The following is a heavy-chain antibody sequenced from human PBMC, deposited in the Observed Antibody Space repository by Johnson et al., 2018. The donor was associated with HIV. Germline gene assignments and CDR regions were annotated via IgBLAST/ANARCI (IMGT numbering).Heavy chain of an antibody. J-gene: IGHJ3*01. V-gene: IGHV3-7*01. D-gene: IGHD5-18*01. Sequence: VQLVESGGGLVQPGGSLRLSCAASGFTFSSYWMSWVRQTPGKGLEWVANIKQDGSEKYYVDSVKGLFTISRDNAKNSLYLQMNSLSAEDTAVYYCARENQGYSYRAFDVWGQGTMVTVSS. CDR3: ARENQGYSYRAFDV. CDR2: IKQDGSEK. CDR1: GFTFSSYW.